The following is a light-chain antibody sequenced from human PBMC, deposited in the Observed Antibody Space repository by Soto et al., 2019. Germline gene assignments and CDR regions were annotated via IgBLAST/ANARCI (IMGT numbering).Light chain of an antibody. Sequence: QSALTHPPSVSVSPGQSVTISCTGTSSDVGSYNRVSWYQQPPGTAPKLMICQVSNRPSGVPDRFSGSKSGNTASLTISGLQAEDEADYYCSSYTSSGTWVFGGGTKVTVL. V-gene: IGLV2-18*02. J-gene: IGLJ3*02. CDR1: SSDVGSYNR. CDR2: QVS. CDR3: SSYTSSGTWV.